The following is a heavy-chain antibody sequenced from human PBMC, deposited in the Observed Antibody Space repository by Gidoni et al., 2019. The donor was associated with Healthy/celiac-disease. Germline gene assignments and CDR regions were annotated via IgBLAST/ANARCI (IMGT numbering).Heavy chain of an antibody. CDR2: INHSGST. D-gene: IGHD1-26*01. J-gene: IGHJ4*02. Sequence: QVQLQQWGAGLLKPSETLSLTCAVYGGSFSGYYWSWIRQPPGKGLEWIGEINHSGSTNYNPSLKSRVTISVDTSKNQFSLKLSSVTAADTAVYYCARSGVQWDGYKNWGQGTLVTVSS. CDR1: GGSFSGYY. V-gene: IGHV4-34*01. CDR3: ARSGVQWDGYKN.